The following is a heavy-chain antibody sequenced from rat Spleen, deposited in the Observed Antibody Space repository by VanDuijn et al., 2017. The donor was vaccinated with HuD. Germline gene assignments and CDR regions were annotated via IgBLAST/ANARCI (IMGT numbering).Heavy chain of an antibody. Sequence: EVQLVESGGGLVQPGSSLKLSCAGAGFTYSNFVMAWVRQAPREGLEWVASITFGGSNTYYPDSVKGRFTISRDNAKSTLYLQMDSLRSEDTATYYCAKRGWYYFDYWGQGVMVTVSS. J-gene: IGHJ2*01. CDR2: ITFGGSNT. CDR1: GFTYSNFV. V-gene: IGHV5-25*01. CDR3: AKRGWYYFDY.